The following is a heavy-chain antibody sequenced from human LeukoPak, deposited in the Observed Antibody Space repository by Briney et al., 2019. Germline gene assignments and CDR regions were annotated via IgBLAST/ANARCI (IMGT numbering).Heavy chain of an antibody. CDR2: ISTDGSRT. D-gene: IGHD1-26*01. J-gene: IGHJ5*02. Sequence: PGGSLRLSCAASGFTFNSYWMHWVRQAPGKGLVWVSRISTDGSRTSYADSVKGRFTISRDNAKSTLYLQMNSLRAEDTAVYYCARVRSGSYNWFDPWGQGTLVTVSS. CDR3: ARVRSGSYNWFDP. V-gene: IGHV3-74*01. CDR1: GFTFNSYW.